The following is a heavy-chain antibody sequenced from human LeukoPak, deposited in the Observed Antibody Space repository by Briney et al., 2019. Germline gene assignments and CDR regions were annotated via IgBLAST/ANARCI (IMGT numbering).Heavy chain of an antibody. CDR1: GYSISNSYY. D-gene: IGHD3-10*01. J-gene: IGHJ5*02. CDR3: ARDSGTTGEVKFDP. V-gene: IGHV4-38-2*02. Sequence: SETLSLTCTVSGYSISNSYYWGWIRQPPGKGLEWIGSIYHSGSTYYNPALQSRLTISIDTSKNQFSLKLMSVTAADTAVYYCARDSGTTGEVKFDPWGQGTLVTVSS. CDR2: IYHSGST.